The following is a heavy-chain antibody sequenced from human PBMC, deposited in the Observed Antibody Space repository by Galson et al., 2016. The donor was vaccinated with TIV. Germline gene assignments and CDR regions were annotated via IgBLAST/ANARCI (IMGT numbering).Heavy chain of an antibody. CDR2: SSTSGRTT. CDR1: GFSFSSYA. CDR3: ARVELVDYGLDV. Sequence: SLRLSCAASGFSFSSYAMSWVRQASGKGLEWVSASSTSGRTTYYADSVKGRFTISRDNSKNTLYLQMNSLRAEDTAVYYCARVELVDYGLDVWGQGTTVTVSS. J-gene: IGHJ6*02. D-gene: IGHD2-2*01. V-gene: IGHV3-23*01.